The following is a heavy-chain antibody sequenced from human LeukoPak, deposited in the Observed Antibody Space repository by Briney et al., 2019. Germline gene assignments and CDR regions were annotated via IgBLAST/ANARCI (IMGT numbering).Heavy chain of an antibody. CDR1: GFTFSSYG. Sequence: GGSLRLSCAASGFTFSSYGMHWVRQGPGKGLVWVSRINSDGSTTNYADSVKGRFTISRDNAKNTLYSQTNSLRAEDTAVYYCVRVDGGYWGQGTLVTVSS. CDR3: VRVDGGY. D-gene: IGHD3-16*01. CDR2: INSDGSTT. V-gene: IGHV3-74*01. J-gene: IGHJ4*02.